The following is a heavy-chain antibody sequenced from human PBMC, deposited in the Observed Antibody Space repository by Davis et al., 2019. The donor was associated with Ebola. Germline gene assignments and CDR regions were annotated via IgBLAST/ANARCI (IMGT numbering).Heavy chain of an antibody. J-gene: IGHJ6*04. D-gene: IGHD3-3*01. CDR2: IYDSGTTEWMTYIHDTGST. CDR3: ARKITYYDFWSPRGYGMDV. V-gene: IGHV4-59*12. Sequence: MPSETLSLTCTVSGDSMRGYYWSWIRQPPGKGLEWIGYIYDSGTTEWMTYIHDTGSTNYNPSLKSRVTISVDTSKNQFSLKLSSVTAADTAVYYCARKITYYDFWSPRGYGMDVWGKGTTVTVSS. CDR1: GDSMRGYY.